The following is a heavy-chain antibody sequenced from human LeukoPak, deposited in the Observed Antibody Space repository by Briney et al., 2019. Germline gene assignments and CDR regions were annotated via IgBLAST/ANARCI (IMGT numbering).Heavy chain of an antibody. CDR1: GYTFTGHY. CDR3: AKVLLGTGVAFDI. CDR2: INPNSGGT. V-gene: IGHV1-2*04. Sequence: GASVKVSCKASGYTFTGHYIHWMRQAPGQGPEWMGSINPNSGGTNYAQKFQGWVSMTRDTSISTAYLELSRLTSDDTAVYYCAKVLLGTGVAFDIWGRGTMVTVSS. D-gene: IGHD3/OR15-3a*01. J-gene: IGHJ3*02.